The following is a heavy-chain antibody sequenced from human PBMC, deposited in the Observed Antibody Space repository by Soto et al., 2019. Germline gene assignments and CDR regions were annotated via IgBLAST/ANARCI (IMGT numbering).Heavy chain of an antibody. Sequence: ASVKIFSKASGYNFTTDRISCVRQARGEVIEWMGWISAYNGNTDYAQKLQRRVTMTTDTSTSTAYMELRSLRSDDTAVYYCAVGSYYYYGLVVWGQGTTVTVSS. V-gene: IGHV1-18*01. J-gene: IGHJ6*02. CDR2: ISAYNGNT. CDR3: AVGSYYYYGLVV. CDR1: GYNFTTDR.